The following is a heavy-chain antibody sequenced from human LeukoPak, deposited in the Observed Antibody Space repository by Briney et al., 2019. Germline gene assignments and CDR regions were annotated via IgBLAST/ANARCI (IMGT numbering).Heavy chain of an antibody. CDR1: GNYL. V-gene: IGHV3-74*01. J-gene: IGHJ4*02. CDR2: INSDGSWT. D-gene: IGHD6-19*01. CDR3: ARTSGEQWLVRRLNYFDY. Sequence: GGSLRLSCAASGNYLMHWVRQVPGKGLVWVSHINSDGSWTSYADSVKGRFTISKDNAKNTVYLQMNSLRAEDTAVYYCARTSGEQWLVRRLNYFDYWGQGTLVIVSS.